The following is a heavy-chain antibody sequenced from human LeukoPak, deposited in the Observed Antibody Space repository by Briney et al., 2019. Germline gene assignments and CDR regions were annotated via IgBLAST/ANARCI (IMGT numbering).Heavy chain of an antibody. D-gene: IGHD5-18*01. CDR1: GFTFSSYW. V-gene: IGHV3-53*01. J-gene: IGHJ4*02. Sequence: PGGSLRLSCAASGFTFSSYWMSWVRQAPGKGLEWVSVIYSGGSTYYADSVKGRFTISRDNSKNTLYLQMNSLRAEDTAVYYCARVNRRGGYSYGYIDYWGQGTLVTVSS. CDR3: ARVNRRGGYSYGYIDY. CDR2: IYSGGST.